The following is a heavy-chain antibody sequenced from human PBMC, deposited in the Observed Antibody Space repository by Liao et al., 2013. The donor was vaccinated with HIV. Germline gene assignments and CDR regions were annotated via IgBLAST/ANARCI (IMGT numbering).Heavy chain of an antibody. Sequence: QGHLQESGPGLVKPEETLSLTCTVSGDSITSAYWSWIRQAPGKALEFIGYVYHRGSTKYNPSLKRRVTLSVDTSNNQFSLQVASVTAADTAIYYCARMNTATTWYFDLWGRGTLVTVSS. CDR3: ARMNTATTWYFDL. D-gene: IGHD1-1*01. V-gene: IGHV4-59*01. J-gene: IGHJ2*01. CDR2: VYHRGST. CDR1: GDSITSAY.